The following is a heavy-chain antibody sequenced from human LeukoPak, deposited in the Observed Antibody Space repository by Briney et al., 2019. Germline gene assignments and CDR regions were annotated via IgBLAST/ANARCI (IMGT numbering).Heavy chain of an antibody. V-gene: IGHV3-30*03. CDR2: ISPDGSGK. D-gene: IGHD3-16*01. J-gene: IGHJ6*03. Sequence: GGSLRLSCVISGFTFSMYGMHWVRQAPGKGLEWVAVISPDGSGKNYVDSVEGRFTISRDNSKNTLYVQMNSLRAEDTAVYFCARGYDSNLDYYYYMDVRGKGTTVTVSS. CDR1: GFTFSMYG. CDR3: ARGYDSNLDYYYYMDV.